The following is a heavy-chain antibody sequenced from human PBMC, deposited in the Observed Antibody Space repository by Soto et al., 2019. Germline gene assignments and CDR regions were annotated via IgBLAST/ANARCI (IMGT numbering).Heavy chain of an antibody. V-gene: IGHV1-69*04. J-gene: IGHJ4*02. CDR3: ARDMDSSGWSGYFDY. Sequence: GASVKVSCKASGGTFSSYTISWVRQAPGQGLEWMGRIIPILGIANYAQKFQGRVTITADKSTSTAYMELSSLRSEDTAVYYCARDMDSSGWSGYFDYWGQGTLVTVSS. CDR2: IIPILGIA. D-gene: IGHD6-19*01. CDR1: GGTFSSYT.